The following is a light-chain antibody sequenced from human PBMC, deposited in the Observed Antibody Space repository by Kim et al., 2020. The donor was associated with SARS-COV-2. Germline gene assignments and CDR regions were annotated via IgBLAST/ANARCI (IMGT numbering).Light chain of an antibody. CDR3: QQYINSHPT. CDR2: WAS. CDR1: QTILYSSNNLNY. V-gene: IGKV4-1*01. J-gene: IGKJ1*01. Sequence: IVMTQSPDSLAVSLGERATINCKSSQTILYSSNNLNYLAWYQQRPGQPPKLLFYWASVRESGVPDRFSGSGSGTDFTLTISSLQAEDVAVYFCQQYINSHPTFGQGTKVDIK.